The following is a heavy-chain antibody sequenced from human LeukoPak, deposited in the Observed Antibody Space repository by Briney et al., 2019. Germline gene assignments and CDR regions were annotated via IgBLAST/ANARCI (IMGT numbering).Heavy chain of an antibody. D-gene: IGHD3-22*01. J-gene: IGHJ6*02. Sequence: GASVKVCCKASGNTFTGYYMHWVRQAPGQGLEWMGWINPNSGGTNYAQKFQGRVTMTRDTSISTAYMELSRLRSDDTAVYYCARDAITMIVEDYYGMDVWGQGTTVTVSS. V-gene: IGHV1-2*02. CDR3: ARDAITMIVEDYYGMDV. CDR2: INPNSGGT. CDR1: GNTFTGYY.